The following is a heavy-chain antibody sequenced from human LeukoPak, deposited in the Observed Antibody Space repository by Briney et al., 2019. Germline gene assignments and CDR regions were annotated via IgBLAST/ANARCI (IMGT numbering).Heavy chain of an antibody. CDR1: GYTFTNNW. CDR3: ARRDYGGHEAYFDY. D-gene: IGHD4-23*01. J-gene: IGHJ4*02. CDR2: IFPRDSDT. Sequence: GESLKISCKGSGYTFTNNWIGWVRQMPGKGLEWMGIIFPRDSDTVYSPSFQGQVAMSVDESISTAYLQWSSLKASDTAIYYCARRDYGGHEAYFDYWGQGTLVTVSS. V-gene: IGHV5-51*01.